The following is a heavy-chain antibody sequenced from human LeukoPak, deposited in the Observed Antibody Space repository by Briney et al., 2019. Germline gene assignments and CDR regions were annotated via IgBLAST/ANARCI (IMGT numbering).Heavy chain of an antibody. Sequence: GGSLRLSCAAFGFTVSSNYMSWVRQAPGKGLEWVAFIRYDGSNKYYADSVKGRFTISRDNSKNTLYLQMNSLRAEDTAVYYCANVWNYSDAFDIWGQGTMVTVSS. CDR3: ANVWNYSDAFDI. J-gene: IGHJ3*02. D-gene: IGHD1-7*01. V-gene: IGHV3-30*02. CDR1: GFTVSSNY. CDR2: IRYDGSNK.